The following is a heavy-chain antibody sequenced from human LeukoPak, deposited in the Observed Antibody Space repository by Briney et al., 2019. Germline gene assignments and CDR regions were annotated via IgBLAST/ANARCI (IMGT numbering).Heavy chain of an antibody. CDR1: GGSISSGGYY. Sequence: PSQTLSLTCTVSGGSISSGGYYWSWIRQHPGKGLEWIGYIYYSGSTYYNPSLKNRVTISVDTSKNQFSLKLSSVTAADTAVYYCAREMRDDYYDSSGYKYYFDYWGQGTLVTVSS. D-gene: IGHD3-22*01. CDR3: AREMRDDYYDSSGYKYYFDY. CDR2: IYYSGST. J-gene: IGHJ4*02. V-gene: IGHV4-31*03.